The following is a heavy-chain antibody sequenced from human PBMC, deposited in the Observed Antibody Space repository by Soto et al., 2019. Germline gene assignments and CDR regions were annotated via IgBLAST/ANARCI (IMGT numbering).Heavy chain of an antibody. J-gene: IGHJ3*02. CDR2: ISGSGGST. V-gene: IGHV3-23*01. D-gene: IGHD6-13*01. Sequence: EVQLLESGGGLVQPGGSLRLSCAASGFTFSSYAMSWVRQAPGKGLEWVSAISGSGGSTYYADPVKGRFTISRDNSKNTLYLQMNSLRAEDTAVYYCAKPSRESSSWYDAFAIWGQVTMVTVSS. CDR3: AKPSRESSSWYDAFAI. CDR1: GFTFSSYA.